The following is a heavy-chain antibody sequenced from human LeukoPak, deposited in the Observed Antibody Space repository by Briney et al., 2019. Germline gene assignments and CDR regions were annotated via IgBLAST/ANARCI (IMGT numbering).Heavy chain of an antibody. CDR1: GFTFSIYW. V-gene: IGHV3-7*01. CDR2: IKQDGSEK. J-gene: IGHJ3*02. CDR3: AKTYYDFWSGYSDAFDI. D-gene: IGHD3-3*01. Sequence: GGSLRLSCAASGFTFSIYWMSWVRQAPGKGLEWVANIKQDGSEKYYVDSVKGRFTISRDNAKNSLYLQMNSLRAEDTAVYYCAKTYYDFWSGYSDAFDIWGQGTMVTVSS.